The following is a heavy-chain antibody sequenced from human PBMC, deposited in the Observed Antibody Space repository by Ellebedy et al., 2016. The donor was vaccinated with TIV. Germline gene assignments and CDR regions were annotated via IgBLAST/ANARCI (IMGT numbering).Heavy chain of an antibody. CDR2: ISGSGGST. Sequence: GGSLRLSCAASGFTFSSYAMSWVRQAPGKGLEWVSAISGSGGSTYYADSVKGRFTISRDNSKNTLYLQMNSLRAEDTAVYYCAKDEDIVVIPAGTFDYWGQGTLVTVSS. CDR3: AKDEDIVVIPAGTFDY. CDR1: GFTFSSYA. D-gene: IGHD2-2*01. V-gene: IGHV3-23*01. J-gene: IGHJ4*02.